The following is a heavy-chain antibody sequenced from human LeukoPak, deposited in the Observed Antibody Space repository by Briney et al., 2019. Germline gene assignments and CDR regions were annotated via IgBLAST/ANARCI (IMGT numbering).Heavy chain of an antibody. J-gene: IGHJ4*02. Sequence: PGGSLRLSCAASGFTFSSYAMSWVRPAPGKGLEWVSAISGSGGSTYYADSVKGRFTISRDNSKNTLYLQMNSLRAEDTAVYYCATQKIVVVPAYYFDYWGQGTLVTVSS. CDR3: ATQKIVVVPAYYFDY. D-gene: IGHD2-2*01. CDR1: GFTFSSYA. CDR2: ISGSGGST. V-gene: IGHV3-23*01.